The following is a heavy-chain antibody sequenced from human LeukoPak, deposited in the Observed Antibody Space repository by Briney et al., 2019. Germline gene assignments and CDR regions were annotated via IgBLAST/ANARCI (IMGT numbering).Heavy chain of an antibody. Sequence: GSLRLSCAASGFTFSSYSMNWVRQAPGKGLEWVSSISSSSSYIHYADSVRGRFTISRDNAKNSLFLQMNSLRGEDTAVYYCARCTTGKTFGSLREIKKSREIDYWGQGTLVTVSS. D-gene: IGHD1-1*01. V-gene: IGHV3-21*01. CDR3: ARCTTGKTFGSLREIKKSREIDY. CDR2: ISSSSSYI. J-gene: IGHJ4*02. CDR1: GFTFSSYS.